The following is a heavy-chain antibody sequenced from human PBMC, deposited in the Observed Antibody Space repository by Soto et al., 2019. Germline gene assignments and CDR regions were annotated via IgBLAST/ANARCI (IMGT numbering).Heavy chain of an antibody. CDR3: ARVSVAGDYYHYGMDV. D-gene: IGHD6-19*01. V-gene: IGHV3-73*02. CDR2: IRSTANNYAT. CDR1: GFTFSGSA. J-gene: IGHJ6*02. Sequence: QLVESGGGLVQPGGSLKLSCAASGFTFSGSAMHWVRQAYGKGLEWVGRIRSTANNYATVVAASVKGRFTISRDDSKNTAYLQMNSLKTEDTAMYYCARVSVAGDYYHYGMDVWGQGTTVTVSS.